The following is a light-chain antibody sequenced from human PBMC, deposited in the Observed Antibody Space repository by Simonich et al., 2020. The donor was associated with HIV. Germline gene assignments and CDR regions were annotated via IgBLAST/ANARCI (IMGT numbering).Light chain of an antibody. V-gene: IGLV2-23*03. CDR1: SSDVGSYDV. CDR2: EGS. Sequence: QSALTQPASVSGSPGQSITISCTGTSSDVGSYDVVSWYQQHPGKAPKLIIYEGSKRPSGVSTRFSGSKSGNTASLTISGLQAEDEADYYCCSYASSTTFHVVFGGGTQLTVL. J-gene: IGLJ2*01. CDR3: CSYASSTTFHVV.